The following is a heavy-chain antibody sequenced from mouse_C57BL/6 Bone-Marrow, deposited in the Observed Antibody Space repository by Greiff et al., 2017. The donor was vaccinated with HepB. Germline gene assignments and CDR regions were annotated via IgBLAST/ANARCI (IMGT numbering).Heavy chain of an antibody. CDR2: IDPETGGT. D-gene: IGHD1-1*01. CDR3: ARDYGSSHYYAMDY. Sequence: QVHVKQSGAELVRPGASVTLSCKASGYTFTDYEMHWVKQTPVHGLEWIGAIDPETGGTAYNEKFKGKATLTADKSSSTAYMQLSSLTSEDSAVYFCARDYGSSHYYAMDYWGQGTSVTVSS. V-gene: IGHV1-15*01. CDR1: GYTFTDYE. J-gene: IGHJ4*01.